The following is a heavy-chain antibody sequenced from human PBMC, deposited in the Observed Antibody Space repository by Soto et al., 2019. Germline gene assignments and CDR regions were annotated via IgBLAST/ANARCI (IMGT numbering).Heavy chain of an antibody. V-gene: IGHV4-31*03. CDR2: IYHSGST. CDR3: ARAVLRSWFDP. J-gene: IGHJ5*02. D-gene: IGHD4-17*01. CDR1: GGSISSGGYY. Sequence: QVQLQESGPGLVEPSQTLSLTCTVSGGSISSGGYYWSWIRQLPGKGLQWIGYIYHSGSTYYSSSLQSRVTMSVDTSKNQFSLRLSSVTAADTAVYYCARAVLRSWFDPWGQGTLVTVSS.